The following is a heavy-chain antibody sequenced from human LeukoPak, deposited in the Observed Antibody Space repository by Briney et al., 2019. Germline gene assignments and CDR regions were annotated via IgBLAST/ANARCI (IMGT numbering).Heavy chain of an antibody. CDR3: ARHTSGGPRRSWFDP. CDR2: TVGGGDGT. D-gene: IGHD3-10*01. J-gene: IGHJ5*02. V-gene: IGHV3-23*01. CDR1: GFTFSSTS. Sequence: GGSLRLSCAASGFTFSSTSMSWVRQAPGKGLEWVAVTVGGGDGTNYADSVKGRFTISRDNAKNSLYLQMNSLRAEDTAVYYCARHTSGGPRRSWFDPWGQGTLVTVSS.